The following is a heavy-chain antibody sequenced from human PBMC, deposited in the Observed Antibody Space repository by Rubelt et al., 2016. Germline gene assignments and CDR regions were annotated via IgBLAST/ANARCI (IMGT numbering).Heavy chain of an antibody. J-gene: IGHJ3*02. D-gene: IGHD2-21*01. CDR1: AFTFSNAW. CDR3: TTYSRRRPFDI. V-gene: IGHV3-15*01. CDR2: IKSKTDDDTT. Sequence: EVQLVESGGGLVQPGGSLRLSCAASAFTFSNAWMNWVRLAPGKGLEWVGRIKSKTDDDTTDYAVTVRGRFTISSDDSENTLFLQMNSLKTEDTGVYYCTTYSRRRPFDIWGQGTMVTVSS.